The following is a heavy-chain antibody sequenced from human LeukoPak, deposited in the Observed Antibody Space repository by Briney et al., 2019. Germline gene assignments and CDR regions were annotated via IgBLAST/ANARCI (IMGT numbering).Heavy chain of an antibody. CDR1: GGSISNTNW. Sequence: SETLSLTCGVSGGSISNTNWWTWVRPPPGKGLEWIGEVDLLGRTNYNPSLKSRVAISVDKSENHISLCLTSVTAPDTAVYYCAREGGPYRPLDYSGQGTLVTVSS. J-gene: IGHJ4*02. V-gene: IGHV4-4*02. CDR3: AREGGPYRPLDY. CDR2: VDLLGRT.